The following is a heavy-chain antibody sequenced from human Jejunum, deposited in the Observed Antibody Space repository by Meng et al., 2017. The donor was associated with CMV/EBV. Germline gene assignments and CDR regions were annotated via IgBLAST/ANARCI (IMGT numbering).Heavy chain of an antibody. CDR3: ARDRYGVVRGVGF. V-gene: IGHV3-30*04. CDR2: MAYDGSNE. CDR1: GFTFSTYA. Sequence: SGFTFSTYAMHWVRQAPGKGLEWVAVMAYDGSNEYYADSVRGRFTISRDNSKNTLYLQMNSLRPEDTAVYYRARDRYGVVRGVGFWGQGTLVTVSP. D-gene: IGHD3-10*01. J-gene: IGHJ4*02.